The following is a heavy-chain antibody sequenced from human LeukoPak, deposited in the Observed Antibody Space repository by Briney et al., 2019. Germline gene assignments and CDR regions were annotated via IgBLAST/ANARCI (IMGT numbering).Heavy chain of an antibody. Sequence: PSETLSLTCTVSGGSISSYYWSWIRQPAEKGLEWIGRIYTSGSTNYNPSLKSRVTMSVDTSKNQFSLKLSSVTAADTAVYYCARAPDEYDSSGLDYWGQGTLVTVSS. D-gene: IGHD3-22*01. CDR1: GGSISSYY. CDR2: IYTSGST. J-gene: IGHJ4*02. CDR3: ARAPDEYDSSGLDY. V-gene: IGHV4-4*07.